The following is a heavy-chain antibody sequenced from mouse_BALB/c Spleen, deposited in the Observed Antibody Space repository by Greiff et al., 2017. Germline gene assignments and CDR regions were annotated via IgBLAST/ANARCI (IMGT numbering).Heavy chain of an antibody. CDR2: IYPGNSDT. Sequence: EVQLQQSGTVLARPGASVKMSCKASGYSFTSYWMHWVKQRPGQGLEWIGAIYPGNSDTSYNQKFKGKAKLTAVTSASTAYMELSSLTNEDSAVYYCTRGDGPDCDYWGQGTTLTVSS. V-gene: IGHV1-5*01. CDR1: GYSFTSYW. CDR3: TRGDGPDCDY. D-gene: IGHD2-3*01. J-gene: IGHJ2*01.